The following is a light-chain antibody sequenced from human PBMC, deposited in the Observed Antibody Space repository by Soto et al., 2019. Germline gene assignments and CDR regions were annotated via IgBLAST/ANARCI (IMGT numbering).Light chain of an antibody. Sequence: EIVLTQSPGTLSLSPGERATLSCRASQSVSAGYFAWYQQKPGQAPRLLIYGASSRVSGIPDRFSGSGAGTDLTLTISRLEPEDFAVYYCQQYGSSPTFGQGTKVVIK. CDR3: QQYGSSPT. V-gene: IGKV3-20*01. CDR1: QSVSAGY. CDR2: GAS. J-gene: IGKJ1*01.